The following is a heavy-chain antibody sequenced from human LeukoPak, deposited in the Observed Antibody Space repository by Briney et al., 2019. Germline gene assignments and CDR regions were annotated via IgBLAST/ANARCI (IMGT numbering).Heavy chain of an antibody. D-gene: IGHD3-22*01. CDR1: GYTFTGYY. Sequence: ASVKVSCKASGYTFTGYYMHWVRQAPGQGLEWMGWINPNSGGTNYAQKFQGWVTMTRETSISTAYMELSRLRSDDTAVYYCAREVNSSGYTYGMDVWGQGTTVTVSS. CDR3: AREVNSSGYTYGMDV. V-gene: IGHV1-2*04. CDR2: INPNSGGT. J-gene: IGHJ6*02.